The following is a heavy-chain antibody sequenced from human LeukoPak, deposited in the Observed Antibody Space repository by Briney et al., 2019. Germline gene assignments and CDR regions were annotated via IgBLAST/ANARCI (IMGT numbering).Heavy chain of an antibody. CDR3: ARDKYYDRYFDS. Sequence: GGSLRLSCVASGFTLNSNWMSWVRQAPGKGLEWVANIKQDGSEKYYVDSVKGRFTISRDNAKNSLSLQMNSLRAEDTAVYYCARDKYYDRYFDSWGQGTLVTVSS. J-gene: IGHJ4*02. D-gene: IGHD3-22*01. V-gene: IGHV3-7*01. CDR2: IKQDGSEK. CDR1: GFTLNSNW.